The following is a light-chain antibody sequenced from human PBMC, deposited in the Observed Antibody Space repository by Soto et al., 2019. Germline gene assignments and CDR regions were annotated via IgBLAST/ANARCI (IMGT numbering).Light chain of an antibody. Sequence: EIVLTQSPATLSVSPGERATLSCRASQSVSNNLAWYQQKPGQAPRLLIYGASTRATGIPARFSGSGSGTEFTLTISSLQSEDFAVYYCQQYSNWPPMYTFGQGTKLEIK. CDR2: GAS. CDR1: QSVSNN. J-gene: IGKJ2*01. CDR3: QQYSNWPPMYT. V-gene: IGKV3-15*01.